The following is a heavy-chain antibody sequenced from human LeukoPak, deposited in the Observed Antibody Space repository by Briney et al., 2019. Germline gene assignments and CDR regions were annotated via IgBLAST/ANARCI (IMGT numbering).Heavy chain of an antibody. CDR1: GYIFTSYE. J-gene: IGHJ6*02. D-gene: IGHD1-14*01. V-gene: IGHV1-8*01. CDR2: MNPNSGNT. CDR3: ARGINGMDV. Sequence: ASVKVSCKASGYIFTSYEINWVRQATGQGLEWMAGMNPNSGNTGYAQKFQGRVTMTRDTSISTAYMELSSLRSEDTAVYYCARGINGMDVWGQGTTVTVSS.